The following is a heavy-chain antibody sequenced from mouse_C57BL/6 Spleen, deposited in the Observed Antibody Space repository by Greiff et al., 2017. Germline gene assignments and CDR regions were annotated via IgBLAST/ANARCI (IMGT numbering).Heavy chain of an antibody. CDR3: ARDASDFEGFFAY. V-gene: IGHV7-1*01. CDR1: GFTFSDFY. Sequence: EVQRVESGGGLVQSGRSLRLSCATSGFTFSDFYMEWVRQAPGKGLEWIAASRNKANDYTTEYSASVKGRVIVSRDTSQSILYLQMNALRAEDTAIYYCARDASDFEGFFAYWGQGTLVTVSA. CDR2: SRNKANDYTT. D-gene: IGHD2-4*01. J-gene: IGHJ3*01.